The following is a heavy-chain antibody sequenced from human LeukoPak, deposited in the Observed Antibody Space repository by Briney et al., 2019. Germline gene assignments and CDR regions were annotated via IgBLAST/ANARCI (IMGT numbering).Heavy chain of an antibody. J-gene: IGHJ5*02. Sequence: ASVKVSCKASGYSFTSHIMHWVRQAPGQRLEWMGWINAGNGNTKYSQKFQGRVTITRDTSASTVHMELSSLRSEDTAVYYCARGVTVIGWLDPWGQGTLFTVSS. CDR1: GYSFTSHI. D-gene: IGHD4-11*01. V-gene: IGHV1-3*01. CDR2: INAGNGNT. CDR3: ARGVTVIGWLDP.